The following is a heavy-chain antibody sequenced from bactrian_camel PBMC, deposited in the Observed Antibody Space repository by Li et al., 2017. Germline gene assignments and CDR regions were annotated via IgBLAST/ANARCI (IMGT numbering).Heavy chain of an antibody. CDR2: VDTDGSI. CDR1: GYIANAHA. Sequence: HVQLVESGGGSVQAGGSLRLSCAVSGYIANAHAMAWIRQVPGKDREGVASVDTDGSIRYVDSVKGRFTISQDNAKNTVYLQMDSLKPEDTAVYYCAADSGTWDYGLGTRCLATIDYWGQGTQVTVS. D-gene: IGHD5*01. CDR3: AADSGTWDYGLGTRCLATIDY. V-gene: IGHV3S53*01. J-gene: IGHJ4*01.